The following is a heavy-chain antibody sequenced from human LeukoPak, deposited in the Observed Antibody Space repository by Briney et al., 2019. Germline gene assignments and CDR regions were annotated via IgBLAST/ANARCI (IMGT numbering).Heavy chain of an antibody. Sequence: GGSLRLSCAASGFTFSSYAMSWVRQAPGKGLEWVANIKQDGSEKYYVDSVKGRFTISRDNAKNSLYLQMNSLRAGDTAVYYCARARGEYFQHWGQGTLVTVSS. J-gene: IGHJ1*01. CDR1: GFTFSSYA. D-gene: IGHD3-10*01. CDR2: IKQDGSEK. CDR3: ARARGEYFQH. V-gene: IGHV3-7*01.